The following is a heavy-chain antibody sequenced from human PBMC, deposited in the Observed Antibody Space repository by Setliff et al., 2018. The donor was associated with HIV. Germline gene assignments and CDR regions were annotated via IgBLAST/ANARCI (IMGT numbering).Heavy chain of an antibody. Sequence: SETLSLTCTVSGDSISSGNYYWGWIRQSPGKGLEWIGSISYSGSTYYNPSFKSRITISVDTSKNQFSLKLSSVTAADTAVYYCARVVPAKNYYDSSPYFDYWDQGTLVTVSS. CDR1: GDSISSGNYY. V-gene: IGHV4-39*07. CDR3: ARVVPAKNYYDSSPYFDY. J-gene: IGHJ4*02. D-gene: IGHD3-22*01. CDR2: ISYSGST.